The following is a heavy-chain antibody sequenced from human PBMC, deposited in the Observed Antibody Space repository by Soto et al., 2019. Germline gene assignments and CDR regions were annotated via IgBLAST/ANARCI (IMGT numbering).Heavy chain of an antibody. J-gene: IGHJ4*02. D-gene: IGHD2-21*02. V-gene: IGHV1-18*01. Sequence: ASVKVSCKASGYTFTSYGISWVRQAPGQGLEWMGWISAYNGNTNYAQKLQGRVTMTTDTSTSTAYMELRSLRSDDTAVYYCARDQHIVVVTAIDYWGQGTMVTAPQ. CDR1: GYTFTSYG. CDR2: ISAYNGNT. CDR3: ARDQHIVVVTAIDY.